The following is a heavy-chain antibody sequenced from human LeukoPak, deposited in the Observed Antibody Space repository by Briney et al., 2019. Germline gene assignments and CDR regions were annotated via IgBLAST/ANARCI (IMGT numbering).Heavy chain of an antibody. D-gene: IGHD3-22*01. J-gene: IGHJ4*02. Sequence: GESLKISCKGSGYSFTSYWIGWVRQMPGKGLEWMGIVYPGDSDTRYSPSLQGQVTISADKSISTAYLQWSSLKASDTAMYYCARQVHSSGYLYYFDYWGQGTLVTVSS. CDR1: GYSFTSYW. CDR3: ARQVHSSGYLYYFDY. CDR2: VYPGDSDT. V-gene: IGHV5-51*01.